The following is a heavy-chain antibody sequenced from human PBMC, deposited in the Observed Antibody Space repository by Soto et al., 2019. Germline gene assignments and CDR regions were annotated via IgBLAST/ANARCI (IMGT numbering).Heavy chain of an antibody. D-gene: IGHD6-13*01. CDR2: ISSSGSTI. Sequence: GSLRLSCAASGFTVSDYYMSWIRQAPGKGLEWVSYISSSGSTIYYADSVKGRFTISRDNAKNSLCLQMNSLRAEDTAVYYCARDLDSSSWYGGSDYWGQGTLVTVSS. J-gene: IGHJ4*02. CDR3: ARDLDSSSWYGGSDY. CDR1: GFTVSDYY. V-gene: IGHV3-11*01.